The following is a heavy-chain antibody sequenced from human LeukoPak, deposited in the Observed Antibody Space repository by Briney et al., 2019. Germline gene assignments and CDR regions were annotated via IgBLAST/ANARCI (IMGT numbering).Heavy chain of an antibody. V-gene: IGHV3-23*01. CDR3: AKGTTTLVVTKIDY. CDR1: GFTFSTYA. Sequence: PGGSLRLSCAASGFTFSTYAMSWVRQAPGKGLEWVSVISGSGGSTYYADSVKGRFTISRDNSKNTLYLQMNSLRAEDMAVYYCAKGTTTLVVTKIDYWGQGTLVTVSS. D-gene: IGHD4-23*01. CDR2: ISGSGGST. J-gene: IGHJ4*02.